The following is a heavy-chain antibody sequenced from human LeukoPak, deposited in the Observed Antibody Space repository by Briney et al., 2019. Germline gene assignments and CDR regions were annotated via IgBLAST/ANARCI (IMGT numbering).Heavy chain of an antibody. CDR3: AKDGPSYYYDSSGYPARDYYYGMDV. J-gene: IGHJ6*02. CDR2: ISGSGGST. D-gene: IGHD3-22*01. CDR1: GFTFSSYA. Sequence: PGGSLRLSCTASGFTFSSYAMSWVRQAPGKGLEWVSAISGSGGSTYYADSVKGRFTISRDNSKNTLYLQMNSLKAEDTAVYYCAKDGPSYYYDSSGYPARDYYYGMDVWGQGTTVTVSS. V-gene: IGHV3-23*01.